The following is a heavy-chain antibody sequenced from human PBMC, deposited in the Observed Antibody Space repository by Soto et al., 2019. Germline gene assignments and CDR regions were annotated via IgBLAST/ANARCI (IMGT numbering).Heavy chain of an antibody. CDR1: GYTFTDYF. CDR3: TRSTQYSASLEFDF. V-gene: IGHV1-2*02. J-gene: IGHJ4*02. CDR2: INPDNGCT. D-gene: IGHD5-12*01. Sequence: GASVKVSFKASGYTFTDYFIHWVRQAPGQGLEWMGWINPDNGCTVYAQNFQGRLTMARDTPVATVYMELSGLRSGDTAVYYCTRSTQYSASLEFDFWGQGTRVTVSS.